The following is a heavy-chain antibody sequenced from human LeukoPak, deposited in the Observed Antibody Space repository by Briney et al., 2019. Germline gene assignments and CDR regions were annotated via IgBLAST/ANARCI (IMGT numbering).Heavy chain of an antibody. V-gene: IGHV3-53*01. CDR3: ARDIGYCSGGNCYSGYYFDY. CDR1: GFTFSSYA. J-gene: IGHJ4*02. Sequence: GGSLRLSCAASGFTFSSYAMSWLRQAPGKGLEWVSVLYSGGSTYYADSVKGRFTISRDNSKTTLYLQMNSLRAEDTAVYYCARDIGYCSGGNCYSGYYFDYWGQGTLVTVSS. CDR2: LYSGGST. D-gene: IGHD2-15*01.